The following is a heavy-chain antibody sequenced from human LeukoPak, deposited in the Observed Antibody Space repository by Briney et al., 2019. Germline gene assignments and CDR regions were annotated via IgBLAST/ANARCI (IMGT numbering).Heavy chain of an antibody. D-gene: IGHD2-8*01. CDR2: MNPNSGNT. V-gene: IGHV1-8*01. J-gene: IGHJ4*02. CDR1: GYTFTSYD. CDR3: ARGNICTNGVCYTGVRY. Sequence: ASVKVSCKASGYTFTSYDINLVRQATGQGLEWMGWMNPNSGNTGYAQKFQGRVTMTRNTSISTAYMELSSLRSEDTAVYYCARGNICTNGVCYTGVRYWGQGTLVTVSS.